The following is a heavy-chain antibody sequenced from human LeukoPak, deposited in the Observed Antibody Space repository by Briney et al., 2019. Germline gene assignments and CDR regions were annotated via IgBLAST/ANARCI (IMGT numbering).Heavy chain of an antibody. CDR1: GYTFTGYY. CDR3: ARDRAGSGWPRPYYFEF. V-gene: IGHV1-2*02. Sequence: GASVKVSCKPSGYTFTGYYLHWVRQAPGQALEWMGWMNPNTGATVYAQKFQDRVSMSRDTSSSTAYMDLTSLRSDDTAVYFCARDRAGSGWPRPYYFEFWGQGTLVTVSS. J-gene: IGHJ4*02. D-gene: IGHD6-19*01. CDR2: MNPNTGAT.